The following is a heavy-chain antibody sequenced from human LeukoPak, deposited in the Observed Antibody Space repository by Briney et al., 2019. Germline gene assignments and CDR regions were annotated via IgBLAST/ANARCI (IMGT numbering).Heavy chain of an antibody. D-gene: IGHD1-1*01. CDR3: TRGCYSVTSGPCYYGLDV. V-gene: IGHV3-72*01. J-gene: IGHJ6*02. CDR1: GFTFSDHY. Sequence: GGSLRLSCAASGFTFSDHYMDWVRQAPGKGLEWLGRSRSKSHRHTTEYAASVRGRFTISRDESKDLLYLQMNGLKTEDTAVYFCTRGCYSVTSGPCYYGLDVWGQGTTVTVSS. CDR2: SRSKSHRHTT.